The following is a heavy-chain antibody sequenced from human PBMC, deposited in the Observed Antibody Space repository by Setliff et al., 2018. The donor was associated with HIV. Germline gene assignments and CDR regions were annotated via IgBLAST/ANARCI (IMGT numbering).Heavy chain of an antibody. CDR3: ASYYGSGAHYPYSYYMDV. D-gene: IGHD3-10*01. J-gene: IGHJ6*03. CDR1: SEYTFTNFD. Sequence: ASVKVSCKASSEYTFTNFDINWVRQAPGQGLGWMGWMHPHSGNTDYTQKFQGRVTMTRNTSISTAYMELSSLRSEDTAVYYCASYYGSGAHYPYSYYMDVWGKGTTVTVSS. V-gene: IGHV1-8*02. CDR2: MHPHSGNT.